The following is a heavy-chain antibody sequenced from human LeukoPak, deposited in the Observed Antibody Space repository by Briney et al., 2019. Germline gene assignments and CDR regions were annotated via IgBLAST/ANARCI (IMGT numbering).Heavy chain of an antibody. Sequence: GRSPRVSYAASGLTFSCSAMNLVRQSSGHWLDLIGRIKNRANNYATAYAASVRGRFTISRDDSKNTAYLQMNSLKTEDTAVYYCTRLDGSYFRFDYWGQGTLVTVSS. CDR2: IKNRANNYAT. J-gene: IGHJ4*02. CDR1: GLTFSCSA. V-gene: IGHV3-73*01. CDR3: TRLDGSYFRFDY. D-gene: IGHD1-26*01.